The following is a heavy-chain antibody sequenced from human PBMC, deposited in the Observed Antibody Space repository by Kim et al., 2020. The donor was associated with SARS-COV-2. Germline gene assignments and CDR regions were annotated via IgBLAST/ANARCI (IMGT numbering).Heavy chain of an antibody. V-gene: IGHV3-74*01. Sequence: TNTAESVKCRFTISRDHAGNTLYLPMNSLTVEDTAIYYCARDLSGADDYWGQGTLVTVSS. CDR3: ARDLSGADDY. D-gene: IGHD3-10*01. J-gene: IGHJ4*02. CDR2: T.